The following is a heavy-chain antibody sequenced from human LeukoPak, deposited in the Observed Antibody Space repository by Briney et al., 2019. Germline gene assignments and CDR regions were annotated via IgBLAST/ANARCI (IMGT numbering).Heavy chain of an antibody. J-gene: IGHJ3*02. CDR3: ATSGSYFPDAFDI. CDR2: TSGSGGST. V-gene: IGHV3-23*01. D-gene: IGHD1-26*01. Sequence: GGSLRLSCAASGFTFSSYAMSWVRQAPGKGLEWVSATSGSGGSTYYADSVKGRFTISRDNSKNTLYLQMSSLRAEDTAVYYCATSGSYFPDAFDIWGQGTMVTVSS. CDR1: GFTFSSYA.